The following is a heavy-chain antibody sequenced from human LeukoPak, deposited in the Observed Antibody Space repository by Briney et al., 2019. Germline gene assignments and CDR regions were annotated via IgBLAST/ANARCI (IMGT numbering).Heavy chain of an antibody. V-gene: IGHV3-30-3*01. J-gene: IGHJ4*02. D-gene: IGHD6-19*01. Sequence: PGGSLRLSCAASGFTFNNFAMNWVRQAPGKGLEWVAVIAYDGSNIFYAESVKGRFSISRDSSKNTVYLHMNSLRVEDTAVYYCARGTRDSSGWVTIDYWGQGTLVTVSS. CDR1: GFTFNNFA. CDR2: IAYDGSNI. CDR3: ARGTRDSSGWVTIDY.